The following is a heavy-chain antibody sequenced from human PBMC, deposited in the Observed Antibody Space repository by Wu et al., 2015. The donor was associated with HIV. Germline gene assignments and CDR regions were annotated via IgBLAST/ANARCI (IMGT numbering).Heavy chain of an antibody. D-gene: IGHD2-2*01. J-gene: IGHJ4*02. CDR3: ARGLGEEFRWLSIVVVPAAVALGY. V-gene: IGHV1-2*02. CDR1: GYTFTGYY. CDR2: INPNSGGT. Sequence: QVQLVQSGAEVKKPGASVKVSCKASGYTFTGYYMHWVRQAPGQGLEWMGWINPNSGGTNYAQKFQGRVTMTRDTSISTAYMELSRLRSDDTAVYYCARGLGEEFRWLSIVVVPAAVALGYWGQGTLGHRLL.